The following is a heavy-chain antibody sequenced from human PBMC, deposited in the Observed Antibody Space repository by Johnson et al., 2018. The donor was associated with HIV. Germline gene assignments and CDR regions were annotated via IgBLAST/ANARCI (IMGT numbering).Heavy chain of an antibody. D-gene: IGHD3-22*01. V-gene: IGHV3-20*04. CDR3: ARVGDGSGYYFDAFDI. CDR2: INWNGGST. J-gene: IGHJ3*02. Sequence: VQLVESGGGVVWPGGSLRLSCAASGFNFNDYGMTWVRQVTGKGLEWVSGINWNGGSTGYADSVKGRFTISRDNAKSSLYLQMNSLRAEDTAVYYCARVGDGSGYYFDAFDIWGQGTMVTVSS. CDR1: GFNFNDYG.